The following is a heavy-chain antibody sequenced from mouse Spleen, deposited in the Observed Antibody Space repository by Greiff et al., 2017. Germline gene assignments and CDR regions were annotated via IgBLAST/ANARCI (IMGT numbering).Heavy chain of an antibody. CDR2: IYPYNGGT. CDR1: GYTFTDYN. V-gene: IGHV1S29*02. CDR3: ARGYYGSSYVAWFAY. D-gene: IGHD1-1*01. J-gene: IGHJ4*01. Sequence: VQLQQSGPELVKPGASVKISCKASGYTFTDYNMHWVKQSHGKSLEWIGYIYPYNGGTGYNQKFKSKATLTVDNSSSTAYMELRSLTSEDSAVYYCARGYYGSSYVAWFAYWGQGTSVTVSS.